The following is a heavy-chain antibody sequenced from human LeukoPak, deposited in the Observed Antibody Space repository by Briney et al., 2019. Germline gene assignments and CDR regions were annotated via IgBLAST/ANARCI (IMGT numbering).Heavy chain of an antibody. CDR3: ATDSGWEHLDY. CDR1: GYTLTELS. CDR2: FDPEDGET. D-gene: IGHD1-26*01. V-gene: IGHV1-24*01. J-gene: IGHJ4*02. Sequence: ASVKVSCKVSGYTLTELSIHWVRQEPGKGLEWMGGFDPEDGETTYKQKFQGRVTMTEDTSTDTAYMELSSLRSEDTAVYHCATDSGWEHLDYWGQGTLVTVSS.